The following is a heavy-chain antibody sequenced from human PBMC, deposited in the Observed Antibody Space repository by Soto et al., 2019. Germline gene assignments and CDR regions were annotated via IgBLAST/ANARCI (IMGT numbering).Heavy chain of an antibody. J-gene: IGHJ6*02. CDR1: GFTFSSYS. V-gene: IGHV3-48*02. Sequence: GGSLRLSCAASGFTFSSYSMNWVRQAPGKGLEWVSYISSSSSTIYYADSVKGRFTISRDNAKNSLYLQMNSLRDEDTAVYYCARVGEQWLVVSNYYYYYGMDVWGQGTTVTVSS. CDR2: ISSSSSTI. D-gene: IGHD6-19*01. CDR3: ARVGEQWLVVSNYYYYYGMDV.